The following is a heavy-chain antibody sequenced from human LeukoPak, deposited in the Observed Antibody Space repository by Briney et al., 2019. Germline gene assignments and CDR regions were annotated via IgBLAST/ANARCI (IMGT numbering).Heavy chain of an antibody. CDR1: GXSISSGGYS. V-gene: IGHV4-30-2*01. CDR2: IYHSGST. Sequence: KPSQTLSLTRAVSGXSISSGGYSWSWIRQPPGKGLEWIGYIYHSGSTYYNPSLKSRVTISVDRSKNQFSLKLSSVTAADTAVYYCARNYYGSGSYVFDYWGQGTLVTVSS. CDR3: ARNYYGSGSYVFDY. D-gene: IGHD3-10*01. J-gene: IGHJ4*02.